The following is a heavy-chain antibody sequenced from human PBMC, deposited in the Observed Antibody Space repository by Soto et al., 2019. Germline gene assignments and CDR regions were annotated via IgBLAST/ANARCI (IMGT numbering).Heavy chain of an antibody. CDR3: ARAHCISTSCPLDY. CDR1: GGSISSGGYS. J-gene: IGHJ4*02. D-gene: IGHD2-2*01. V-gene: IGHV4-30-2*01. CDR2: IYHSGST. Sequence: QLQLQESGSGLVKPSQTLSLTCAVSGGSISSGGYSWSWIRQPPGKGLEWIGYIYHSGSTYYNPSLKSRVPISVDRSKNQFSLKLSSVTAADTAVYYCARAHCISTSCPLDYWGQGTLVTVSS.